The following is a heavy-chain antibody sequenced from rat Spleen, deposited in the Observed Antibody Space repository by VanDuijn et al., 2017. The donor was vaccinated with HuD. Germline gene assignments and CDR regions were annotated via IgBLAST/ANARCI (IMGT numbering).Heavy chain of an antibody. CDR1: GITFTNYD. CDR2: INTSGGST. Sequence: EVELVESGGGLVQPGRSLKLSCAASGITFTNYDMAWVRQAPTKGLEWVASINTSGGSTYYRDSVKGRFTVSRDNAKSTLYLQMDSLRSEDTATYYCAKRGWYFFDYWGQGVMVTVSS. J-gene: IGHJ2*01. V-gene: IGHV5-25*01. CDR3: AKRGWYFFDY.